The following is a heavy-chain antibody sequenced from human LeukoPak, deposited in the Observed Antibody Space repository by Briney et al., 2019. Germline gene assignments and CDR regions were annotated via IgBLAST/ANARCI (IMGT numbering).Heavy chain of an antibody. CDR2: IIVNGGAM. Sequence: GGSLRLSCAASGFSFKDYYFSWIREAPGEGLGWVSYIIVNGGAMFYTDFVKGRFTISRDNAKSSLYLEMNSLRVEDTAVYYCARGPRILAAGSYYFDYWGQGSLVTVSS. D-gene: IGHD6-13*01. CDR1: GFSFKDYY. CDR3: ARGPRILAAGSYYFDY. J-gene: IGHJ4*02. V-gene: IGHV3-11*01.